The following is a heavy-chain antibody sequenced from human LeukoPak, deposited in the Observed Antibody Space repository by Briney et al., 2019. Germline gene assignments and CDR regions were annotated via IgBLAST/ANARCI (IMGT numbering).Heavy chain of an antibody. CDR3: ARYEQRPGVTASDP. D-gene: IGHD2-21*02. CDR2: INPDGSWT. V-gene: IGHV3-74*01. J-gene: IGHJ5*02. CDR1: GFTFNSYW. Sequence: GGSLRLSCAASGFTFNSYWMVWFRQAPGRGLVWVSCINPDGSWTLHADSVKGRFAISRDYARNALYLQLNSLGVEDTAMYYCARYEQRPGVTASDPWSQGTLVTVSS.